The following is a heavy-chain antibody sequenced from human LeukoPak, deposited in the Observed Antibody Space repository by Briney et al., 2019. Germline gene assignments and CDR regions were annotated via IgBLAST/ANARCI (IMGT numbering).Heavy chain of an antibody. CDR2: ISAYNGNT. J-gene: IGHJ4*02. V-gene: IGHV1-18*01. Sequence: ASVKVSCKASGYTFTSYGISWVRQAPGQGLAWMGWISAYNGNTNYAQKLQGRVTITADKSTSTAYMELSSLRSEDTAVYYCARDHYDFWSGYWAYFDYWGQGTLVTVSS. CDR3: ARDHYDFWSGYWAYFDY. D-gene: IGHD3-3*01. CDR1: GYTFTSYG.